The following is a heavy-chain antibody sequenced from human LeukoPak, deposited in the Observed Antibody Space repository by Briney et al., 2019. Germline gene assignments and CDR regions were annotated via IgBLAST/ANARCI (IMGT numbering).Heavy chain of an antibody. Sequence: ASVKVSCKASGYTFTSYAMHWVRQAPGQRLEWMGWINAGNGNTKYSQEFQGRVTITRDTSASTAYMELSSLRSDDTAVYYCARDDCTNGVCYWWFDPWGQGTLVTVSS. CDR1: GYTFTSYA. CDR3: ARDDCTNGVCYWWFDP. D-gene: IGHD2-8*01. J-gene: IGHJ5*02. CDR2: INAGNGNT. V-gene: IGHV1-3*01.